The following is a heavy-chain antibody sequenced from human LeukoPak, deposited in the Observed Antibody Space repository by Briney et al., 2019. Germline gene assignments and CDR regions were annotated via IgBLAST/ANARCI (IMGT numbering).Heavy chain of an antibody. CDR3: AKVRFIAAAGTRDAFDI. Sequence: PGGSLRLSCVASGFTFSNYAMNWVRQAPGKGLEWVSGVSGGGSSTYYADSVKGRFTISRDNSKNMLYLQMNSLRAEDTAVYYCAKVRFIAAAGTRDAFDIWGQGTMVTVSS. CDR1: GFTFSNYA. J-gene: IGHJ3*02. V-gene: IGHV3-23*01. D-gene: IGHD6-13*01. CDR2: VSGGGSST.